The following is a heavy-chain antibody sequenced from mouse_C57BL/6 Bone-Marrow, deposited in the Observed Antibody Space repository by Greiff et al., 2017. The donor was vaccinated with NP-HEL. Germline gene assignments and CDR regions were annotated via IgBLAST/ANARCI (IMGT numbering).Heavy chain of an antibody. V-gene: IGHV1-66*01. Sequence: VQLQQSGPELVKPGASVKISCKASGYSFTSYYIHWVKQRPGQGLEWIGWIYPGSGNTKYNEKFKGKATLTADTSSSTAYMQLSSLTSEDSAVYYCARFTTAYYWYFDVWGTGTTVTVSS. J-gene: IGHJ1*03. D-gene: IGHD1-2*01. CDR2: IYPGSGNT. CDR1: GYSFTSYY. CDR3: ARFTTAYYWYFDV.